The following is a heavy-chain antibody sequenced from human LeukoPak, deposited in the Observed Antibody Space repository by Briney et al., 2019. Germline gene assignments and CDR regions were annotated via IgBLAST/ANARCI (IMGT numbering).Heavy chain of an antibody. CDR3: ASPDYYDSSGPDYYGMDV. J-gene: IGHJ6*02. CDR1: GYTFTSYD. Sequence: ASVKVSCKASGYTFTSYDINWVRQAPGQGLEWMGWINPNSGGTNYAQKFQGRVTMTRDTSISTAYMELSRLRSDDTAVYYCASPDYYDSSGPDYYGMDVWGQGTTVTVSS. V-gene: IGHV1-2*02. D-gene: IGHD3-22*01. CDR2: INPNSGGT.